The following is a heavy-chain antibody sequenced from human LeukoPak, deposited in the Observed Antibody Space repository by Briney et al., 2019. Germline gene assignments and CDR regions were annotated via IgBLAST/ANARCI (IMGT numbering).Heavy chain of an antibody. CDR2: INHSGST. CDR1: GGSFSGYY. J-gene: IGHJ4*02. D-gene: IGHD3-10*01. Sequence: SETLSLTCAVYGGSFSGYYWSWIRQPPGKGLEWIGEINHSGSTNYNPSLKSRVTIAVDTSKNQFSLKLSSVTAADTAVYYCARARGYFDYWGQGTLVTVSS. CDR3: ARARGYFDY. V-gene: IGHV4-34*01.